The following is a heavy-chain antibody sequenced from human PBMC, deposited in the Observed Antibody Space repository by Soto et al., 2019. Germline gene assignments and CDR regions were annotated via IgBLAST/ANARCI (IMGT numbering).Heavy chain of an antibody. CDR3: ARPKPFYYDSSGYYSYYFDY. CDR1: GGSISSGDYY. Sequence: SETLSLTCTVSGGSISSGDYYWSWIRQPPGKGLEWIGYIYYSGSTYYNPSLKSRVTISVDTSKNQFSLKLSSVTAADTAVYYCARPKPFYYDSSGYYSYYFDYWGQGTLVTVSS. CDR2: IYYSGST. V-gene: IGHV4-30-4*01. D-gene: IGHD3-22*01. J-gene: IGHJ4*02.